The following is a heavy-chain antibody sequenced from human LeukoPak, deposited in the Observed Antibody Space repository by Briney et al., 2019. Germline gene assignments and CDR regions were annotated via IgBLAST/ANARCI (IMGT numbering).Heavy chain of an antibody. V-gene: IGHV4-34*09. D-gene: IGHD6-13*01. Sequence: PSETLSLTCAVYGGSFSGYYWSWIRQPPGKGLEWIGYIYYSGSTYYNPSLKSRVTISVDTSKNQFSLKLSSVTAADTAVYYCARGLAAAAHGSRYFDLWGRGTLVTVSS. J-gene: IGHJ2*01. CDR1: GGSFSGYY. CDR2: IYYSGST. CDR3: ARGLAAAAHGSRYFDL.